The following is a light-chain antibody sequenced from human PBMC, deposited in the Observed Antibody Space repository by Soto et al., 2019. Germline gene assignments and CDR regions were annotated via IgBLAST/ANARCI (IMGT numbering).Light chain of an antibody. CDR3: QQSYNTPHT. V-gene: IGKV1-39*01. CDR2: AAS. J-gene: IGKJ3*01. Sequence: DIQMTQSPSSLPASVGDRVTITCRASQSIANYLNWYQQKPGKAPKLLIYAASTLESRVPSRFSGSGSGTDFTLTISSLQPEDFATYYCQQSYNTPHTFGPGTKLEIK. CDR1: QSIANY.